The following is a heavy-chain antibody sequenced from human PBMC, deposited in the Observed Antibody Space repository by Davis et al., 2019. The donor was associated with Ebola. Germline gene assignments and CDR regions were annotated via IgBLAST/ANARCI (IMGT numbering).Heavy chain of an antibody. CDR2: ISGSGDST. V-gene: IGHV3-23*01. J-gene: IGHJ4*02. Sequence: PGGSLRLSCAASGFTFSNYAMTWVRQAPGKGLEWVSVISGSGDSTDYADSVKGRFTISRDNSKNTLYLQMNSLRAEDTAVYYCAKGTWIQLGGYFDYWGQGTLVTVSS. D-gene: IGHD5-18*01. CDR3: AKGTWIQLGGYFDY. CDR1: GFTFSNYA.